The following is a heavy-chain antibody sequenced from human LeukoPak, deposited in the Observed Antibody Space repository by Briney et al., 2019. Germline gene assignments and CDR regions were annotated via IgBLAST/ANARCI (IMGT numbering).Heavy chain of an antibody. J-gene: IGHJ4*02. CDR1: GFTFSDYY. V-gene: IGHV3-11*01. Sequence: GGSLRLSCAASGFTFSDYYMSWIRQAPGKGLEWVSYISSSGSTIYYADSVKGRFTISRDNAKNSLYLQMNSLRAEDTAVYYCARGYSSSLRDDFDDWGQGTLVTVSS. D-gene: IGHD6-13*01. CDR3: ARGYSSSLRDDFDD. CDR2: ISSSGSTI.